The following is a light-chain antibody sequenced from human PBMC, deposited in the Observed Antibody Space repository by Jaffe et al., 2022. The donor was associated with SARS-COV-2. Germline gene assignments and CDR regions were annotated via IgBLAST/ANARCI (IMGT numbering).Light chain of an antibody. Sequence: EIVLTQSPGTLSLSPGERATLSCRASLSISSSFLAWYQQKPGQAPRLLIYGASSRATGIPDRFSGSGSGTDFTLTLSRLEPEDFAVYYCQQYGSSPWTFGQGTKVEIK. CDR3: QQYGSSPWT. J-gene: IGKJ1*01. CDR2: GAS. V-gene: IGKV3-20*01. CDR1: LSISSSF.